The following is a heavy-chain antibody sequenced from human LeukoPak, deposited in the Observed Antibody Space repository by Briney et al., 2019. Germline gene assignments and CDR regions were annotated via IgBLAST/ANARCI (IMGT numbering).Heavy chain of an antibody. J-gene: IGHJ4*02. V-gene: IGHV3-11*04. CDR3: ARVSGSVPTHYFDY. CDR1: GFTFSDYY. D-gene: IGHD1-26*01. Sequence: GGSLRLSCAASGFTFSDYYMSWIRQAPGKGLEWVSYISSSDTTIYYADSVKGRFTISRDNAKDSLYLQMNTLRAEDTAVYYCARVSGSVPTHYFDYWGQGALVTVSS. CDR2: ISSSDTTI.